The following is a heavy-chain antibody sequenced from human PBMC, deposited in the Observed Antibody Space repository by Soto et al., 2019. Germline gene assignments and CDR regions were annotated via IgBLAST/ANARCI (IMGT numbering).Heavy chain of an antibody. CDR1: GGTFNTYA. J-gene: IGHJ4*02. D-gene: IGHD3-10*01. CDR3: AREVQVHTPAFVY. CDR2: ISPMFGVA. Sequence: QVQLVQSGAEMKKPGSSVKVSCQSSGGTFNTYAMNWVRQAPGQGPEWMGDISPMFGVANYAPKFQGRVTITADESTGKSYMQLSSLTSEDTALYFCAREVQVHTPAFVYWGQGTLVTVSS. V-gene: IGHV1-69*19.